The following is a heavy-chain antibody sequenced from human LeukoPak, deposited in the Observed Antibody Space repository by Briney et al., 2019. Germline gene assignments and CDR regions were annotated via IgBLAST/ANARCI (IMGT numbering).Heavy chain of an antibody. D-gene: IGHD3-22*01. Sequence: GGSQRLSCVASGFTFSSYGMYWVRQATGKGLEWVSAIGTAGDTYYPGSVKGRFTISRENAKNSLYLQMDSLRAGDTAVYYCARERSSGYYEFDYWGQGTLVTVSS. J-gene: IGHJ4*02. CDR2: IGTAGDT. V-gene: IGHV3-13*04. CDR1: GFTFSSYG. CDR3: ARERSSGYYEFDY.